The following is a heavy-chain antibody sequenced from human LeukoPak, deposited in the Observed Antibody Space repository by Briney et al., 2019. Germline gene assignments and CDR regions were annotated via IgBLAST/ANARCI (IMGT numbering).Heavy chain of an antibody. D-gene: IGHD1-26*01. J-gene: IGHJ4*02. CDR1: GYTFTSHS. Sequence: ASVKVTCKASGYTFTSHSVHSVRQAPGQGLEWMGIINPSTGSTTYAQKLHGRVIMTRDTSTRTVYMELSSLTSEDTAVYYCARSLEGGSYTVDSWGKGTLVIVSS. V-gene: IGHV1-46*01. CDR3: ARSLEGGSYTVDS. CDR2: INPSTGST.